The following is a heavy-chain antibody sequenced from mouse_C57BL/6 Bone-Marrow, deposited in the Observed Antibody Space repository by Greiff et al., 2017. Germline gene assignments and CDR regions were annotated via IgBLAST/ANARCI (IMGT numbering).Heavy chain of an antibody. CDR1: GYTFTSYG. CDR2: IYPRSGNT. Sequence: VKLMESGAELARPGASVKLSCKASGYTFTSYGISWVKQRTGQGLEWIGEIYPRSGNTYYNEKFKGKATLTADTSSSTAYMELRSLTSEDSAVYFCARWVTTVVAPFGDWGQDTTLTVSS. J-gene: IGHJ2*01. V-gene: IGHV1-81*01. D-gene: IGHD1-1*01. CDR3: ARWVTTVVAPFGD.